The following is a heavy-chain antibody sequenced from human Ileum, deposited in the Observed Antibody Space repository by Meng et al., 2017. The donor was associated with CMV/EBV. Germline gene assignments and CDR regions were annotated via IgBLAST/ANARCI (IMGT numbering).Heavy chain of an antibody. D-gene: IGHD4-23*01. CDR3: ARSRTVASSSGFDP. CDR2: IVPIFNSP. V-gene: IGHV1-69*01. J-gene: IGHJ5*02. CDR1: GGTFSSYT. Sequence: SGGTFSSYTIIWVRQAPGQGLEWMGGIVPIFNSPDYAQKFQGRVTITADESTSTAYMELNSLKSEDTAVYYCARSRTVASSSGFDPWGQGTLVTVSS.